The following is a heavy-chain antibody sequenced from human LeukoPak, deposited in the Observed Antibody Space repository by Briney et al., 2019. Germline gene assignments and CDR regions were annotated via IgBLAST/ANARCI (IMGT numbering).Heavy chain of an antibody. V-gene: IGHV3-48*01. CDR3: ARDGVWSGSFDY. D-gene: IGHD3-3*01. CDR2: ISRSSTTI. Sequence: GGSLRLSCAASGFTFSTYSMNWVRQAPGKGLEWVSYISRSSTTIYYADSVKGRFTISRDNAKNSLYLQMNSLRAEDTAVYYCARDGVWSGSFDYWGQGTLVTVTS. J-gene: IGHJ4*02. CDR1: GFTFSTYS.